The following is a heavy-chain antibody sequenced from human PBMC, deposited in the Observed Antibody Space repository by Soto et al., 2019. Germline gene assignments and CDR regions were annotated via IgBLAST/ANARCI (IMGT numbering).Heavy chain of an antibody. CDR3: ARGRVDYDFWSGYSPSGMDV. D-gene: IGHD3-3*01. J-gene: IGHJ6*02. CDR2: IYYSGST. CDR1: GGPISSGGYY. Sequence: SETLSLTCTVSGGPISSGGYYWSWIRQHPGKGLEWIGYIYYSGSTYYNPSLKSRVTISVDTSKNQFSLKLSSVTAADTAVYYCARGRVDYDFWSGYSPSGMDVWGQGTTVTVSS. V-gene: IGHV4-31*03.